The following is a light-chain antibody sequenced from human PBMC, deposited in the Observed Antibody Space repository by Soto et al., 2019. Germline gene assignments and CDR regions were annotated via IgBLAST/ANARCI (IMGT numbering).Light chain of an antibody. Sequence: EIVMPQSPATLSVSPGGRATLSCRASQSVSSTLAWYQQKPGQAPRLLIYGASTRATGFPARFSGSGSGTEFTLNISSLQSEDFAVYYCQQYNNWPLTFGGGTKWIS. CDR1: QSVSST. V-gene: IGKV3-15*01. J-gene: IGKJ4*02. CDR3: QQYNNWPLT. CDR2: GAS.